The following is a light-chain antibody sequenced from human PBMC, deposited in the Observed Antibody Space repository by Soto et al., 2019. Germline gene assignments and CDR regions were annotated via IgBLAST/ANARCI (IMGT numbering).Light chain of an antibody. Sequence: QSVLTQPASVSGSPGQSITISCTGTSSDVGGYSYVSWYQQHPGKAPKLMIYEVSERPSGVSNRFSGSKSGNTASLTISGLQAEDEADYYCNSFTSRGSVVFDGGTKLTVL. CDR1: SSDVGGYSY. V-gene: IGLV2-14*01. J-gene: IGLJ2*01. CDR2: EVS. CDR3: NSFTSRGSVV.